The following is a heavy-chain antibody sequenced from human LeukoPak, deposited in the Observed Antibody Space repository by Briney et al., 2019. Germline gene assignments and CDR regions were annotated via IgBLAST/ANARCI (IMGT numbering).Heavy chain of an antibody. CDR2: FDPEDGET. D-gene: IGHD3-22*01. Sequence: GASVKVSCKVSGYTLTELSMHWVRQAPGKGLEWMGGFDPEDGETIYAQKFQGRVTMNEDTSTDTAYMELSSLRSEDTAVYYCAAPWDYYDSSGYHDAFDIWGQGTMVTVSS. CDR1: GYTLTELS. CDR3: AAPWDYYDSSGYHDAFDI. J-gene: IGHJ3*02. V-gene: IGHV1-24*01.